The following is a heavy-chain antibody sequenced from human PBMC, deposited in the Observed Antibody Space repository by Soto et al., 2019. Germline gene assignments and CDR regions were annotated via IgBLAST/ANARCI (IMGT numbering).Heavy chain of an antibody. J-gene: IGHJ4*02. CDR2: IYWNDDK. CDR1: GFSLSTSGVG. Sequence: SGPTLVNPTQTLTLTCTFSGFSLSTSGVGVGWIRQPPGKALEWLALIYWNDDKRYNPSLKSRITITKDTSKNQVVLTMTNMDPVDTATYYCTQRREPFLSGSSFDYWGPGTLLTVYS. V-gene: IGHV2-5*01. D-gene: IGHD3-10*01. CDR3: TQRREPFLSGSSFDY.